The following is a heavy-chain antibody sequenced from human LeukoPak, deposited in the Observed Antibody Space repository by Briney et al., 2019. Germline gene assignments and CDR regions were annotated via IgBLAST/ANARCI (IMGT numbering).Heavy chain of an antibody. D-gene: IGHD3-22*01. CDR1: RFTFSDYY. J-gene: IGHJ4*02. Sequence: GGSLRLSCAASRFTFSDYYMSWIRQAPGKGLEWVSSISNSGSTMYYADSVKGRFTISRDNSKNTLYLQMNSLRAEDTAVYYCAKDGGYYDSSGYYYFDYWGQGTLVTVSS. CDR3: AKDGGYYDSSGYYYFDY. V-gene: IGHV3-11*04. CDR2: ISNSGSTM.